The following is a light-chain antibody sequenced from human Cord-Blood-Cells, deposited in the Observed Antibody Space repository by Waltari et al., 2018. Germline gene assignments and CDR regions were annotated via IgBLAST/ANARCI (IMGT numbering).Light chain of an antibody. Sequence: DIVMTQSPDSLAVSVGERATINCKSSPSVLYSSNNKNYLAWYQQKPGQPPKLLIYWASTRESGVPDRFSGSGSETDFTLTISSLQAEDVAVYYCQQYYSTLWTFGQGTKVEIK. CDR2: WAS. J-gene: IGKJ1*01. CDR3: QQYYSTLWT. V-gene: IGKV4-1*01. CDR1: PSVLYSSNNKNY.